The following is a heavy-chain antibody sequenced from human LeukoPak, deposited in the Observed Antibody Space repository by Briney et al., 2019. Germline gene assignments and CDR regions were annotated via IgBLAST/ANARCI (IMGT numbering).Heavy chain of an antibody. V-gene: IGHV1-8*01. CDR1: GYTFTSYD. J-gene: IGHJ4*02. D-gene: IGHD3-3*01. CDR3: ARGPVSKTYYDFWSGYYTPDY. CDR2: MNPNSGNT. Sequence: ASVKVSCKGSGYTFTSYDINWVRQATGQGLEWMGWMNPNSGNTGYAQKFQGRVTMTRNTSISTAYMELSSLRSEDTAVYYCARGPVSKTYYDFWSGYYTPDYWGQGTLVTVSS.